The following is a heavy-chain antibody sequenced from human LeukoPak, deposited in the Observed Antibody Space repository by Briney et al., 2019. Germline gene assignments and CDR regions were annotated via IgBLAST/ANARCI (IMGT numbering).Heavy chain of an antibody. CDR2: MSGSGVSI. J-gene: IGHJ4*02. CDR3: AIISGRYYLRGPLDY. Sequence: GGSLRLSCTASGFIFGSYAMSWVRQAPGKGLEWVSVMSGSGVSIYYADDVEGRFTMSRDIPKNTLYLGMNSVRAEDTAIYYCAIISGRYYLRGPLDYWGQGTLVTVSS. V-gene: IGHV3-23*01. CDR1: GFIFGSYA. D-gene: IGHD3-10*02.